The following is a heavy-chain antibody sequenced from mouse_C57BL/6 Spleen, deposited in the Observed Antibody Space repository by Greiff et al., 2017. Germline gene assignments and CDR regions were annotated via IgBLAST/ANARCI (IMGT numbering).Heavy chain of an antibody. D-gene: IGHD2-1*01. V-gene: IGHV1-55*01. J-gene: IGHJ2*01. CDR2: IYPGSGST. CDR1: GYTFTSYW. CDR3: ARKIYYGKGGDY. Sequence: VQGVESGAELVKPGASVKMSCKASGYTFTSYWITWVKQRPGQGLEWIGDIYPGSGSTNYNEKFKSKATLTVDTSSSTAYMQLSSLTSEDSAVYYCARKIYYGKGGDYWGQGTTLTVSS.